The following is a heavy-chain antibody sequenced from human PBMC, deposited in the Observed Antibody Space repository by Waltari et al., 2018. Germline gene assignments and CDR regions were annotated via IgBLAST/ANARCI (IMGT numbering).Heavy chain of an antibody. J-gene: IGHJ6*02. Sequence: QVHLVQSAAEVKKPGASVRVSCRVAGYSLSELSMHWVRQTPRNGLEWMGGFDPIDAETSYAQKFHGRLTMTEDRSTDTAFMELSSLRSEDTAVYYCATVGVEHSSHFPNYYGMGVWGQGTTVTVSS. CDR3: ATVGVEHSSHFPNYYGMGV. CDR1: GYSLSELS. CDR2: FDPIDAET. V-gene: IGHV1-24*01. D-gene: IGHD6-13*01.